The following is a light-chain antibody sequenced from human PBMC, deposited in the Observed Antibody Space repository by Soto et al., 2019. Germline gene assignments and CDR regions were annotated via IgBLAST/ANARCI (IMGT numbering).Light chain of an antibody. J-gene: IGKJ1*01. Sequence: IQMTQYPSSFSASTGDRVTITCRASQGISSYLAWYQQKPGKAPKLLIYAASTLQSGVPSRFSGSGSGTDFTLTISCLQSEDFATYYCQQYYSYPWTFGQGTKVDI. CDR3: QQYYSYPWT. CDR1: QGISSY. CDR2: AAS. V-gene: IGKV1-8*01.